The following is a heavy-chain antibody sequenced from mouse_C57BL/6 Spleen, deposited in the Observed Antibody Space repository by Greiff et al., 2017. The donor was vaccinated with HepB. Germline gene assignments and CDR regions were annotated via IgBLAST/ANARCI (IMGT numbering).Heavy chain of an antibody. V-gene: IGHV1-64*01. CDR1: GYTFTSYW. CDR2: IHPNSGST. CDR3: ARGGHGSSSYWYFDV. Sequence: QVQLKQPGAELVKPGASVKLSCKASGYTFTSYWMHWVKQRPGQGLEWIGMIHPNSGSTNYNEKFKSKATLTVDKSSSTAYMQLSSLTSEDSAVYYCARGGHGSSSYWYFDVWGTGTTVTVSS. J-gene: IGHJ1*03. D-gene: IGHD1-1*01.